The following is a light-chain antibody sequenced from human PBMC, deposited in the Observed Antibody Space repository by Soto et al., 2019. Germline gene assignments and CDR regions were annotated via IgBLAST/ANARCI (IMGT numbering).Light chain of an antibody. CDR1: QSVSYN. CDR3: QQYKNWPRT. J-gene: IGKJ1*01. Sequence: EIVMTQSPATLSVSPGERVTLSCRASQSVSYNLAWYQQKRGQAPRLLIYDASTRATGIPARFTGSGSGTEFTLTISSLQSEDFAVFCCQQYKNWPRTFGQGTKVEIK. V-gene: IGKV3-15*01. CDR2: DAS.